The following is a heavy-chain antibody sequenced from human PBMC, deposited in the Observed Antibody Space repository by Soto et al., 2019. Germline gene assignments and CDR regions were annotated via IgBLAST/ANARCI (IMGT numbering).Heavy chain of an antibody. J-gene: IGHJ6*02. CDR2: IYSGGST. D-gene: IGHD3-3*01. Sequence: ASGGGLIQPGGSLRLSCAASGFTVSSNYMSWVRQAPGKGLEWVSVIYSGGSTYYADSVKGRFTISRDNSKNTLYLQMNSLRAEDTAVYYCARDRRLRRIFGVEKHYGMDVWGQGTTVTVSS. CDR3: ARDRRLRRIFGVEKHYGMDV. V-gene: IGHV3-53*01. CDR1: GFTVSSNY.